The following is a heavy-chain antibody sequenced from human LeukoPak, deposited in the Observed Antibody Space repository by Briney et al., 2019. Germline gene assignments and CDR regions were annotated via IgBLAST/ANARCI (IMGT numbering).Heavy chain of an antibody. CDR3: ARDRNGDYGPLDY. V-gene: IGHV3-7*01. CDR1: GFTFTTYW. CDR2: IKQDGSEK. J-gene: IGHJ4*02. Sequence: GGSLRLSCAASGFTFTTYWMSWVRQAPGKGLEWVANIKQDGSEKYYVDSVKGRFTISRDNAKNSLYLQMNSLRAEDTAVYYCARDRNGDYGPLDYWGQGTLVTVSS. D-gene: IGHD4-17*01.